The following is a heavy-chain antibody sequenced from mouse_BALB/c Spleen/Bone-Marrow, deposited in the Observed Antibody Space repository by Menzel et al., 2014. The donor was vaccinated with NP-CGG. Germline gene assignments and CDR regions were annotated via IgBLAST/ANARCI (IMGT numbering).Heavy chain of an antibody. Sequence: EVQLVESGGDLVKPGGSLKLSCAASGFTFSHYGMSWVRQTPDKRLEWVATIGSGGTYIYYSDSVKGRFTISRDNAKNILYLQMSSLKSEDTAMYYCARHLLLRSSSTMDYWGQGTSVTVSS. CDR1: GFTFSHYG. D-gene: IGHD1-1*01. CDR3: ARHLLLRSSSTMDY. CDR2: IGSGGTYI. J-gene: IGHJ4*01. V-gene: IGHV5-6*01.